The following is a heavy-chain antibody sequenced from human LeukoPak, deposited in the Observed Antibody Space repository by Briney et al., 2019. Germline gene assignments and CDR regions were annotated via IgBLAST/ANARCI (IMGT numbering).Heavy chain of an antibody. CDR2: ISAYNGNT. V-gene: IGHV1-8*02. CDR1: GYTFTSYG. CDR3: ARGRSSPPSITIFDYYYYGMDV. D-gene: IGHD3-3*01. Sequence: ASVKVSCKASGYTFTSYGISWVRQAPGQGLEWMVWISAYNGNTGYAQKFQGRVTMTRNTSISTAYMELSSLRSEDTAVYYCARGRSSPPSITIFDYYYYGMDVWGQGTTVTVSS. J-gene: IGHJ6*02.